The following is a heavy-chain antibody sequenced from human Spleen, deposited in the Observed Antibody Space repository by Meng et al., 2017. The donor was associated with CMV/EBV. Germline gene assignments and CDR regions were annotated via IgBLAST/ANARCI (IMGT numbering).Heavy chain of an antibody. J-gene: IGHJ4*02. CDR2: ISYDGSNK. Sequence: GGSLRLSCAASGFTFSSYAMHWVRQAPGKGLEWVAVISYDGSNKYYADSVKGRFTISRDNSKNTLYLQMNSLRAEDTAVYYCASTVGATTYFDYWGQGTLVTVSS. V-gene: IGHV3-30-3*01. D-gene: IGHD1-26*01. CDR1: GFTFSSYA. CDR3: ASTVGATTYFDY.